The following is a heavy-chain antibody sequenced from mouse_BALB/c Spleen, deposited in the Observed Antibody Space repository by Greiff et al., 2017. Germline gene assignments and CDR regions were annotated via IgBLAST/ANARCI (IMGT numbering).Heavy chain of an antibody. Sequence: VQLKESGAELVKPGASVKLSCTASGFNITDTYMHWVKQRPEQGLEWIGRIDPANGNTKYDPKFQGKATITADTSSNTAYLQLSSLTSEDTAVYYCARVGDDVAYWGQGTLVTVSA. CDR2: IDPANGNT. V-gene: IGHV14-3*02. CDR1: GFNITDTY. J-gene: IGHJ3*01. CDR3: ARVGDDVAY.